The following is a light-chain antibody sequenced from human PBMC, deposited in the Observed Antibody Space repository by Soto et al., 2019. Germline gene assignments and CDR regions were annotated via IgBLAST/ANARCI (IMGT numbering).Light chain of an antibody. CDR1: QSVSSN. J-gene: IGKJ1*01. CDR3: QQYNDWPLT. Sequence: EIVKTQSPATLSVSPGERDTLSCRASQSVSSNLAWYQQKPGQAPRLLIYGAFTRATGIPARFSGTGSGTVFTLTISSLPSEDFALYYCQQYNDWPLTFGQATKVDI. V-gene: IGKV3-15*01. CDR2: GAF.